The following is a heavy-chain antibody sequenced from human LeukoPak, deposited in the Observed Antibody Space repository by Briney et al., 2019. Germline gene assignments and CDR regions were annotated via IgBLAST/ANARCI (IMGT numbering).Heavy chain of an antibody. CDR2: IFGSGGST. Sequence: GGSLRLSCAASGFTFSSYAMYWVRQAPGKGLEWVSGIFGSGGSTHYADSVKGRFTISRDNSKNTVYLQMNSPRAEDTAVYYCAKTTTGYSSGRFPGWPVDYWGQGTLVTVSS. CDR3: AKTTTGYSSGRFPGWPVDY. D-gene: IGHD6-19*01. J-gene: IGHJ4*02. V-gene: IGHV3-23*01. CDR1: GFTFSSYA.